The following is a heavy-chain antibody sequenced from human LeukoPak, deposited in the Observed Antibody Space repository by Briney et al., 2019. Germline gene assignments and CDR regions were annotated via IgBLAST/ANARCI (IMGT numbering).Heavy chain of an antibody. CDR2: IYTSGST. CDR1: GGSISYFY. J-gene: IGHJ6*03. CDR3: ARVRGSSGSYEYYHYMDV. V-gene: IGHV4-4*07. Sequence: SETPSLTCTVSGGSISYFYWSWIRQPAGKGLEWIGRIYTSGSTNYNPSLKSRVTMSVDTSKKQFSLKLSSVTAADTAVYYCARVRGSSGSYEYYHYMDVWGKGTTVTISS. D-gene: IGHD1-26*01.